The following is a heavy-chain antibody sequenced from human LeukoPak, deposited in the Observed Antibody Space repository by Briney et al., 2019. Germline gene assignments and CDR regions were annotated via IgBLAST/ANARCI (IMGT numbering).Heavy chain of an antibody. Sequence: NPSETLSLTCTVSGGSISSYYWSWIRQPAGKGLEWIGRIYTSGSTNYNPSLKSRVTISVDTSKNQFSLKLSSVTAADTAVYYCARKRSYCGGDCPNFDYWGQGTLVTVSS. CDR1: GGSISSYY. CDR2: IYTSGST. V-gene: IGHV4-4*07. J-gene: IGHJ4*02. CDR3: ARKRSYCGGDCPNFDY. D-gene: IGHD2-21*02.